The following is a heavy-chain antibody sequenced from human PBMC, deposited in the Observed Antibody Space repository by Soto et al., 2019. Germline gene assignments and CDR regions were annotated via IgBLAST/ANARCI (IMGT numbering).Heavy chain of an antibody. Sequence: ASVKVSCKASGYTFPGYFIHWVRQPPGKGLEWVGYNNPHSGVTKYAPRSLGRVTITRETSIRTAHLDLNNLRSDDTPVYFCTRVGVTILSPLPWGPGTLVTVSS. J-gene: IGHJ5*02. CDR1: GYTFPGYF. CDR3: TRVGVTILSPLP. CDR2: NNPHSGVT. D-gene: IGHD3-10*01. V-gene: IGHV1-2*02.